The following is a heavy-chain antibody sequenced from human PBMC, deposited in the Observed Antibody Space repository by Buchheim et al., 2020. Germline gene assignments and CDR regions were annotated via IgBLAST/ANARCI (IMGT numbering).Heavy chain of an antibody. CDR3: ATIAVAGKHYYYGMDV. CDR2: IDPSDSYT. CDR1: GYSFTSYW. D-gene: IGHD6-19*01. V-gene: IGHV5-10-1*03. J-gene: IGHJ6*02. Sequence: EVQLVQSGAEVKKPGASLRISCKGSGYSFTSYWISWVRQMPGKGLEWMGRIDPSDSYTNYSPSFQGHVTISADKSISTAYPQWSSLKAGDTAMYYCATIAVAGKHYYYGMDVWGQGTT.